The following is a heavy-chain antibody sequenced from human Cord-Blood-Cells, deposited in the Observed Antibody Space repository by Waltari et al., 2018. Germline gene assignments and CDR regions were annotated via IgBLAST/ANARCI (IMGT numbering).Heavy chain of an antibody. CDR2: ISYDGSNK. D-gene: IGHD3-10*01. CDR1: GFTFSSYA. Sequence: QVQLVESGGGVVQPGRSLRLSCAASGFTFSSYAMHWVRQAPGKGLEWVAVISYDGSNKYYADSVKDRFTISRDNSKNTLYLQMNSLRAEDTAVYYCARDRVLAADYWGQGTLVTVSS. J-gene: IGHJ4*02. CDR3: ARDRVLAADY. V-gene: IGHV3-30*04.